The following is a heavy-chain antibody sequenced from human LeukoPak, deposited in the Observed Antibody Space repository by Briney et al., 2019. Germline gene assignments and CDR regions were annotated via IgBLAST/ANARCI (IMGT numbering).Heavy chain of an antibody. CDR2: IGTAGDT. Sequence: QPGGSLRLSCAASGFTFSSFDMHWVRQPTGQGLEWVSTIGTAGDTYYPGSVEGRFTLSRDNAKNSLYLQMNSLTAGDTAVYYCARGPPRGKYYYMDVWGKGTTVTVSS. J-gene: IGHJ6*03. CDR3: ARGPPRGKYYYMDV. V-gene: IGHV3-13*01. D-gene: IGHD1-1*01. CDR1: GFTFSSFD.